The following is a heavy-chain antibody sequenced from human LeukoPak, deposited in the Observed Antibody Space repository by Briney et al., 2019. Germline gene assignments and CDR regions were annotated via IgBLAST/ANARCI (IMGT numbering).Heavy chain of an antibody. Sequence: PSQTLSLTCTVSGGSISSGSYYWSWIRQPAGKGLEWIGRIYTSGSTHYNPSPKTRVTISVDTSKNQFSLKLSFVTAADTAVYYCARDGESYISSWYYNWFDPWGQGTLVTVSS. CDR2: IYTSGST. CDR1: GGSISSGSYY. CDR3: ARDGESYISSWYYNWFDP. D-gene: IGHD6-13*01. J-gene: IGHJ5*02. V-gene: IGHV4-61*02.